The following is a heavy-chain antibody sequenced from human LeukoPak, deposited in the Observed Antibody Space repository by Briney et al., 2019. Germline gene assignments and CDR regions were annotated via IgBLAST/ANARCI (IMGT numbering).Heavy chain of an antibody. CDR3: AKDRYCSGGSCYADALDI. V-gene: IGHV3-23*01. J-gene: IGHJ3*02. Sequence: PGGSLRLSCAASGFTFSNYAMNWVHQAPGKGLEWVSGLSAGGGTTYYADSVKGRFIISRDNSENILYLEMNSLRVEDTAVYYCAKDRYCSGGSCYADALDIWGQGTLVTVSS. CDR1: GFTFSNYA. D-gene: IGHD2-15*01. CDR2: LSAGGGTT.